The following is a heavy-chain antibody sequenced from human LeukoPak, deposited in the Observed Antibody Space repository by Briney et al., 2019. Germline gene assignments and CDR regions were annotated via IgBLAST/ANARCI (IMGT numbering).Heavy chain of an antibody. CDR3: AKADYDILTGYLFDY. D-gene: IGHD3-9*01. CDR2: ISGSGGST. Sequence: GGSLRLSCAASGFTSSTYAMSWVRQAPGKGLEWVSAISGSGGSTYYADSVKGRFTISRDNSKNTLYLQMNSLRAEDTAVYYCAKADYDILTGYLFDYWGQGTLVTVSS. CDR1: GFTSSTYA. V-gene: IGHV3-23*01. J-gene: IGHJ4*02.